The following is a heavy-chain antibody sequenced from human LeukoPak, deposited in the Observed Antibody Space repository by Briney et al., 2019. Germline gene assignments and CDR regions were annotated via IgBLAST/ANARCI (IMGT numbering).Heavy chain of an antibody. CDR2: IKQDGSEK. CDR1: GFTFSSYW. D-gene: IGHD2-2*01. J-gene: IGHJ6*02. CDR3: ARGQPSPSTRGVVVPARTNYYGMDV. Sequence: PGGSLRLSCAASGFTFSSYWMSWVRQAPGKGLEWVANIKQDGSEKYYVDSVKGRFTISRDNAKNSLYLQMNSLRAEDTAVYYCARGQPSPSTRGVVVPARTNYYGMDVWGQGTTVTVSS. V-gene: IGHV3-7*01.